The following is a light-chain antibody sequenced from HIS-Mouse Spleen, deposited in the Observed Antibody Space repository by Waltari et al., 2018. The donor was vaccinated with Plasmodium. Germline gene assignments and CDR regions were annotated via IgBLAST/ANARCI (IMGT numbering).Light chain of an antibody. CDR3: QQRSNWPPLT. CDR1: QIVSSY. Sequence: EMVLTQSPATLSLSPGESATLSCRARQIVSSYLAWYQQKPGQAPRLHIYDASNRATGIPARFSGSGSGTDSNLTISSLEPEDFAVYYCQQRSNWPPLTFGGGTKVEIK. J-gene: IGKJ4*01. V-gene: IGKV3-11*01. CDR2: DAS.